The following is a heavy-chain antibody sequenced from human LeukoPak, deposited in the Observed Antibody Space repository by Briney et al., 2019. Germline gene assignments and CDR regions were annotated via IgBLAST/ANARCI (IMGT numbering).Heavy chain of an antibody. CDR2: ISGSGGST. V-gene: IGHV3-23*01. CDR3: AKYQDSSGYYLPYFDY. D-gene: IGHD3-22*01. J-gene: IGHJ4*02. Sequence: GGSLRLSCAASGFTFSSYAMSWVRQAPGRGLEWVSAISGSGGSTYYADSVKGRSTVSRDNSKNTLYLQMNSLRAEDTAVYYCAKYQDSSGYYLPYFDYWGRGTLVTVSS. CDR1: GFTFSSYA.